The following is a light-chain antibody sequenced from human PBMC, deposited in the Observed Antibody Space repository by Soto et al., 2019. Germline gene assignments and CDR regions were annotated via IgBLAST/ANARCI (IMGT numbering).Light chain of an antibody. V-gene: IGKV3-20*01. CDR2: GAS. CDR1: QSVGIN. CDR3: QQYGSSPWT. J-gene: IGKJ1*01. Sequence: EIVLTQSPATLSVSPGESATLACRASQSVGINLAWYQQKPGQAHRXLIYGASSRATGIPDRFSGSGSGTDLTITISRLEPEDFEVYYCQQYGSSPWTFGQGTKVDIK.